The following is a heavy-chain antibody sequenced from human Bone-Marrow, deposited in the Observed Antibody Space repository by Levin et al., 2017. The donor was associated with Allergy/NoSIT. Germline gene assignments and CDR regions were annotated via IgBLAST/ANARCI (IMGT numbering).Heavy chain of an antibody. V-gene: IGHV5-51*01. J-gene: IGHJ5*01. CDR3: ARACPGGNCWFPDLDS. D-gene: IGHD4-23*01. CDR1: GSSFASYW. Sequence: PGGSLRLSCKGSGSSFASYWIAWVRQKPGKGLEWMAMIYPGDSDTKYNPSFRGQVTISVDNSINTAYLQVTGLEAWDSAIYYCARACPGGNCWFPDLDSWGQGTLVTVSS. CDR2: IYPGDSDT.